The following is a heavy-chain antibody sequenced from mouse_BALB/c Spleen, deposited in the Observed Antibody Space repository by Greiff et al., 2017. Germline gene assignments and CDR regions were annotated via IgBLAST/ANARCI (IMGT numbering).Heavy chain of an antibody. CDR3: ARGEVRTWFAY. Sequence: LVESGAELVRPGTSVKISCKASGYTFTNYWLGWVKQRPGHGLEWIGDIYPGGGYTNYNEKFKGKATLTADTSSSTAYMQLSSLTSEDSAVYFCARGEVRTWFAYWGQGTLVTVSA. CDR1: GYTFTNYW. V-gene: IGHV1-63*02. J-gene: IGHJ3*01. CDR2: IYPGGGYT. D-gene: IGHD2-14*01.